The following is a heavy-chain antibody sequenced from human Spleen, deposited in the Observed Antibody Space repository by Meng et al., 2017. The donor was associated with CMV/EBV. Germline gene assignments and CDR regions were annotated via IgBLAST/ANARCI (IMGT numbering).Heavy chain of an antibody. CDR3: ARDRGVPGRADPFDY. CDR2: IIDTGNIV. V-gene: IGHV3-48*04. D-gene: IGHD1-1*01. J-gene: IGHJ3*01. CDR1: GFTFSSYW. Sequence: GESLKISCAASGFTFSSYWMNWVRQAPGKGLEWVSYIIDTGNIVYYGDSVQGRFTVSRDNAKNSMYLQMNSLRVEDTAIYYCARDRGVPGRADPFDYWGQGTMVTVSS.